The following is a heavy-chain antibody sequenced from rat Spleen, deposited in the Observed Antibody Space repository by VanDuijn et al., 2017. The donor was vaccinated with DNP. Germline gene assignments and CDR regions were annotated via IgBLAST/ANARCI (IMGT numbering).Heavy chain of an antibody. CDR3: ARWPGYNPPYAMDA. CDR1: GYSITSSYR. Sequence: EVQLQESGPGLVKPSQSLSLTCSVTGYSITSSYRWNWIRKFPENKLEWMGSINSAGTTNYNPSLKSRISITRDTSKNQLFLQVSSVTTEDTATYYCARWPGYNPPYAMDAWGQGTSVTVSS. CDR2: INSAGTT. J-gene: IGHJ4*01. V-gene: IGHV3-3*01. D-gene: IGHD1-4*01.